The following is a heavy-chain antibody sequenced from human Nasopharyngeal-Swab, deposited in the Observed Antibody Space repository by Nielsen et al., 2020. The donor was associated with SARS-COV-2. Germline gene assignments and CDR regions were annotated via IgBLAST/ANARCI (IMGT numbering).Heavy chain of an antibody. Sequence: GSLRLSCTVSSGSFFNHYWSWIRQPPGKGLEWIGYIYSSGSANYNPSLKSRVTISIDTSANQVFLNLRSTTAADTAVYYCARRKVGLDESFDYWGQGTLVAVTS. J-gene: IGHJ4*02. CDR3: ARRKVGLDESFDY. V-gene: IGHV4-59*11. CDR1: SGSFFNHY. CDR2: IYSSGSA. D-gene: IGHD1-1*01.